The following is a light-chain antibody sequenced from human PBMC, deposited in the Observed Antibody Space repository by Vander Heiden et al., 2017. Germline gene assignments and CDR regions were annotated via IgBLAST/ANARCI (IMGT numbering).Light chain of an antibody. V-gene: IGLV3-9*01. CDR2: KDS. CDR3: QVWDSRTSGV. CDR1: NIGSKN. Sequence: SYALTQPLSLSVALGQTARISCWRHNIGSKNVHWYQQKPGQAPVLGIYKDSNRPSGIPERWSGSNSGNTATRTISRAQAGDEADYYCQVWDSRTSGVFGTGTKVTVL. J-gene: IGLJ1*01.